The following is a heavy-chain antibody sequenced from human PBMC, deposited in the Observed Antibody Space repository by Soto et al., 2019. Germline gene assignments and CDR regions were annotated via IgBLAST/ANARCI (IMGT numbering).Heavy chain of an antibody. CDR2: ISSSSSYT. CDR3: AREFWSGSYTDYYGMDV. D-gene: IGHD3-3*01. V-gene: IGHV3-11*06. CDR1: GFSFSDYY. J-gene: IGHJ6*02. Sequence: TGGSLRLSCAASGFSFSDYYMSWIRQAPGKGLEWVSYISSSSSYTHYADSVAGRFTISRDNAKKSLYLQMNSLRADDTAVYYCAREFWSGSYTDYYGMDVWGQGTTVTVSS.